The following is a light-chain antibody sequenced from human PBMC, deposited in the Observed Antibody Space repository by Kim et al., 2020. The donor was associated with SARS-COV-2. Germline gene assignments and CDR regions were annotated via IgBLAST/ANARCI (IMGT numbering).Light chain of an antibody. V-gene: IGLV1-47*01. J-gene: IGLJ1*01. CDR2: RND. CDR1: SSNIGSHS. CDR3: AARDDSLSGYV. Sequence: GQRVTISCSGRSSNIGSHSVYWYQQFPGTAPKLLIYRNDQRPSGVPDRFSGSKSGTSASLAISGPRSADEADYYCAARDDSLSGYVFGAGTKVTVL.